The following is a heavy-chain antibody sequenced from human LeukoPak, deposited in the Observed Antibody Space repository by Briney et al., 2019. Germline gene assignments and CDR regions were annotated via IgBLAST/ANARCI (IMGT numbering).Heavy chain of an antibody. CDR1: GFTFSSYS. Sequence: PGGSLRLSCAASGFTFSSYSMNWVRQAPGKGLEWVSYISSSSTIYYADSVKGRFTISRDNAKNSLYLQMNSLRAEDTAVYYCARDRYCSSTSCGGVPIDYWGQGTLVTVSS. J-gene: IGHJ4*02. D-gene: IGHD2-2*01. CDR2: ISSSSTI. CDR3: ARDRYCSSTSCGGVPIDY. V-gene: IGHV3-48*01.